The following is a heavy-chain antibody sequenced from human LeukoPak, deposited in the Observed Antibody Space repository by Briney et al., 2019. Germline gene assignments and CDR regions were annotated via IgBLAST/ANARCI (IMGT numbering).Heavy chain of an antibody. D-gene: IGHD2-15*01. CDR1: GFTFSSYG. Sequence: GRSLRLSCAASGFTFSSYGMHWVRQAPGKGLEWVAVISYDGSNKYYVDSVKGRFTISRDNSKNTLYLQMNSLRAEDTAVYYCARDGEGYCSGGSCSEPYDYWGQGTLVTVSS. CDR2: ISYDGSNK. J-gene: IGHJ4*02. CDR3: ARDGEGYCSGGSCSEPYDY. V-gene: IGHV3-30*03.